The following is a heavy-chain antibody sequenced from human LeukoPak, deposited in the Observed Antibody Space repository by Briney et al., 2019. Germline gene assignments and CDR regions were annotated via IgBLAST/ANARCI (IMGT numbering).Heavy chain of an antibody. Sequence: SETLSLTCTVSGYSISSNSYYWGWIRQPPGKGLEWIGSIYYSGSTYYNPSLKSRVTISVDTSKNQFSLKLSSVTAADTAVYYCASVDYGGTIFDYWGQGTLVTVSS. CDR2: IYYSGST. J-gene: IGHJ4*02. D-gene: IGHD4-23*01. CDR1: GYSISSNSYY. V-gene: IGHV4-39*01. CDR3: ASVDYGGTIFDY.